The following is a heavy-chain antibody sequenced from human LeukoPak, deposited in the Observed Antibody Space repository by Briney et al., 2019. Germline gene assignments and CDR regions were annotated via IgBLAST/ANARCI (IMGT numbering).Heavy chain of an antibody. CDR1: GFSFSTYG. J-gene: IGHJ4*02. CDR2: IRYDGNNK. CDR3: ARIPGTTTAYFDS. D-gene: IGHD1-7*01. Sequence: GGSLRLSCAASGFSFSTYGMHWVRQAPGKGLEWVAFIRYDGNNKYYADSVKGRFTISRDNAKNTLYVQMNSLRAEDTAVYYCARIPGTTTAYFDSWGQGTLVTVSS. V-gene: IGHV3-30*02.